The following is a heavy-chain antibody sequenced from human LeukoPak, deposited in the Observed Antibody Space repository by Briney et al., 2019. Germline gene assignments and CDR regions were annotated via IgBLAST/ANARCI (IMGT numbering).Heavy chain of an antibody. Sequence: GAPVKVSCKASGGTFSSYAISWVRQAPGQGLEWMGGIIPIFGTANYTQKFQGRVTITADESTSTAYMELSSLRSEDTAVYYCARYVGDYHYFDYWGQGTLVTVSS. CDR1: GGTFSSYA. V-gene: IGHV1-69*13. J-gene: IGHJ4*02. D-gene: IGHD4-17*01. CDR2: IIPIFGTA. CDR3: ARYVGDYHYFDY.